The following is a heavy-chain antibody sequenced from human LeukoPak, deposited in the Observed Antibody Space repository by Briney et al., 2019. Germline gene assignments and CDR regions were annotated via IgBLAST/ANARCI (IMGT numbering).Heavy chain of an antibody. J-gene: IGHJ4*02. CDR3: ATLPGSPEGYCSGGSCYYFDY. Sequence: GSLRLSCAASGFTVSSNYMSWVRQAPGKGLEWVSVIYSGGSTYYADSVKGRFTISRDNSKNTLYLQMNSLRAEDTAAYYCATLPGSPEGYCSGGSCYYFDYWGQGTLVTVSS. CDR1: GFTVSSNY. V-gene: IGHV3-53*01. CDR2: IYSGGST. D-gene: IGHD2-15*01.